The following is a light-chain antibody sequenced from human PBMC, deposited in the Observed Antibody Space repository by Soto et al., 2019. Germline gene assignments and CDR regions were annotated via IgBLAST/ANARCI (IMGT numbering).Light chain of an antibody. CDR1: SSDVGGYNY. Sequence: QSVLPQPASVSGSPGQSITISCTGTSSDVGGYNYVSWYQQHPGKAPKLMIYDVSNRPSGVSNRFSGSKSGSTASLTISGLQAEDEADYYCSSYTSSSTLVFGTGTKVTVL. J-gene: IGLJ1*01. CDR2: DVS. CDR3: SSYTSSSTLV. V-gene: IGLV2-14*03.